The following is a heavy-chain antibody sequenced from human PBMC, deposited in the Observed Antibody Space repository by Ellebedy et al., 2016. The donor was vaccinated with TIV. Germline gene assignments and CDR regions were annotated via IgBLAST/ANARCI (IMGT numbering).Heavy chain of an antibody. V-gene: IGHV4-59*08. J-gene: IGHJ4*02. CDR1: GGSISSQQ. D-gene: IGHD2-15*01. CDR3: ARWWVSGALFDY. Sequence: SETLSLTCVVSGGSISSQQWTWIRQSPGKGLEWIANIYHNGIGYYNPTYNPSLQGRVTISEDTSKIQFSLRVTSVTAADTAIYFCARWWVSGALFDYWGQGILVTVSA. CDR2: IYHNGIGYYNP.